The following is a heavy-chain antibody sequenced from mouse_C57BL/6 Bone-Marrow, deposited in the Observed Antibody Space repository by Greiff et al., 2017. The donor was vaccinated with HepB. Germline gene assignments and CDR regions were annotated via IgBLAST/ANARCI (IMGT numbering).Heavy chain of an antibody. CDR3: ARRNWGFDY. J-gene: IGHJ2*01. V-gene: IGHV5-12*01. D-gene: IGHD4-1*01. CDR2: ISNGGGST. Sequence: EVMLVESGGGLVQPGGSLKLSCAASGFTFSDYYMYWVRQTPEKRLEWVAYISNGGGSTYYPDTVKGRFTISRDNAKNTLYLQMSRLKSEDTAMYYCARRNWGFDYWGQGTTLTVSS. CDR1: GFTFSDYY.